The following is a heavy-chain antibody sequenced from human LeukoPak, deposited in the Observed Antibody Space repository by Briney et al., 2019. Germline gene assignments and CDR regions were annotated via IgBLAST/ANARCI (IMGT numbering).Heavy chain of an antibody. CDR2: ISSSSSSYR. D-gene: IGHD6-13*01. V-gene: IGHV3-21*05. CDR3: AAGTAADY. CDR1: GFTFSSYS. J-gene: IGHJ4*02. Sequence: SGGSLRLSCAASGFTFSSYSMNWIRQAPGKGLEWISYISSSSSSYRDYAASVKGRFTISRDNAKNVLYLQMNSLRVEDTAVYYCAAGTAADYWGLGTLVAVSS.